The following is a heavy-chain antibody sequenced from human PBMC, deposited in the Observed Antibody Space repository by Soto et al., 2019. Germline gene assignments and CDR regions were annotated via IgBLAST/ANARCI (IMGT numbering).Heavy chain of an antibody. CDR3: ARDAGMTTGFDY. V-gene: IGHV1-69*13. D-gene: IGHD4-4*01. Sequence: ASVKVSCKASGGTFSSYAISWVRQAPGQGLEWMGGIIPIFGTANYAQKFQGRVTITADESTSTAYMELSSLRSEDTAVYYCARDAGMTTGFDYWGQGTLVTVSS. J-gene: IGHJ4*02. CDR2: IIPIFGTA. CDR1: GGTFSSYA.